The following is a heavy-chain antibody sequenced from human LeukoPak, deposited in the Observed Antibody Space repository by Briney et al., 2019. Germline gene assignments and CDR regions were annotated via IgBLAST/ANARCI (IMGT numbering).Heavy chain of an antibody. CDR3: ARAAPGNWFDP. Sequence: ASVKVSCKASGYTFTSYGISWVRQAPGQGLEWMGWISAYNGNTNYAQKFQGRVTITRNTSISTAYMELSSLRSEDTAVYYCARAAPGNWFDPWGQGTLVTVSS. CDR1: GYTFTSYG. J-gene: IGHJ5*02. V-gene: IGHV1-18*01. D-gene: IGHD3-10*01. CDR2: ISAYNGNT.